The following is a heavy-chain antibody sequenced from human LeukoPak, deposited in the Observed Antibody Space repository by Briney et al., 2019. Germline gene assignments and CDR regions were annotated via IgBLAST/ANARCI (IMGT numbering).Heavy chain of an antibody. Sequence: QPGGSLRLSCAASGFTFSRYPMQWVRQAPGKGLEWVAVISTDGRDIEYADSVKGRFTISRDNSKNTLYLQVNSLRAEDTAVYYCAREVPYGYYYDSSWYFDLWGRGTLVTVSS. J-gene: IGHJ2*01. V-gene: IGHV3-30*14. CDR1: GFTFSRYP. CDR2: ISTDGRDI. CDR3: AREVPYGYYYDSSWYFDL. D-gene: IGHD3-22*01.